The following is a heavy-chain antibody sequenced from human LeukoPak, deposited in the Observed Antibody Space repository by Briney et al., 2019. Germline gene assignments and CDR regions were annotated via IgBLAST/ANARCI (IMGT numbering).Heavy chain of an antibody. CDR2: IYYSGST. V-gene: IGHV4-59*01. Sequence: GSLRLSCAASGFTFSSYAMSWVRQPPGKGLEWIGYIYYSGSTNYNPFLKSRVTISVDTSKNQFSLKLSSVTAADTAVYYCARGNGIVGATKDYWGQGTLVTVSS. CDR1: GFTFSSYA. D-gene: IGHD1-26*01. CDR3: ARGNGIVGATKDY. J-gene: IGHJ4*02.